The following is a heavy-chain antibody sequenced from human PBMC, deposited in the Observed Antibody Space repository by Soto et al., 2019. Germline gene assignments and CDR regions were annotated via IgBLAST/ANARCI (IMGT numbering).Heavy chain of an antibody. D-gene: IGHD5-12*01. J-gene: IGHJ5*02. V-gene: IGHV1-18*04. CDR1: GYTFTSYG. CDR2: ISAYNGNT. CDR3: ARGVYSGYDTRWFDP. Sequence: ASVKVSCKASGYTFTSYGISWVRQAPGQGLEWMGWISAYNGNTNYAQKLQGRVTMTTDTSTSTAYMELRSLRSDDTAVYYCARGVYSGYDTRWFDPWGQGTLVTVSS.